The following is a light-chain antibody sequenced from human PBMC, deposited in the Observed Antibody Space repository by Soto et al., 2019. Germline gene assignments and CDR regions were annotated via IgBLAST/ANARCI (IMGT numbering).Light chain of an antibody. CDR3: QQYINYFRT. Sequence: DIQMTQSPSTLSASVGDRVTITCRASQSIGVWLAWYQQKPGTAPKLLIYKTSTLDSGVPLRFSGSGSGTEFTLTISSPQPDYFATYYCQQYINYFRTFGQGTKVEIK. J-gene: IGKJ1*01. CDR2: KTS. CDR1: QSIGVW. V-gene: IGKV1-5*03.